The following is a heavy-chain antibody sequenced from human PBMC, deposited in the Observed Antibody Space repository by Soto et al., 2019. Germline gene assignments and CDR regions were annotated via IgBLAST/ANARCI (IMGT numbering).Heavy chain of an antibody. J-gene: IGHJ4*02. CDR3: ARVRVRFLEWLGSEG. V-gene: IGHV1-69*12. CDR1: GGTFSSYA. CDR2: IIPIFGTA. D-gene: IGHD3-3*01. Sequence: QVQLVQSGAEVKKPGSSVKVSCKASGGTFSSYAISWVRQAPGQGLEWMGGIIPIFGTANYAQKFQGRVTRTADASTSTAYMELSSLRSEDTAVYYCARVRVRFLEWLGSEGWGQGTLVTVSS.